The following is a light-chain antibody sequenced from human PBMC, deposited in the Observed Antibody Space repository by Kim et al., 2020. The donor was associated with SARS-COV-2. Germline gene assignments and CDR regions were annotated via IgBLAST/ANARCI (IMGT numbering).Light chain of an antibody. V-gene: IGLV2-23*01. CDR3: SSYAGSHTYV. Sequence: GQSIAISCTGTSSDIGSYNLVSWYQPHPGRAPKLMIYAGTERPSGVSDRFSGSKSGYTASLTISGLQAEDEANYFCSSYAGSHTYVFGPGTKVTVL. J-gene: IGLJ1*01. CDR1: SSDIGSYNL. CDR2: AGT.